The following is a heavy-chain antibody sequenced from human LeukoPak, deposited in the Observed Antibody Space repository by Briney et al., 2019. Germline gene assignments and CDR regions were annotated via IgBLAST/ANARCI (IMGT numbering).Heavy chain of an antibody. CDR3: ARRRYYDGSGYLE. Sequence: SETLSLTCSVSGDSVSRSDSYWDWIRQPPGKGLEWIGTIYYSGRTYYSPSLKSRVTMSVDPPNNQFSLTLRSVTAADTALYYCARRRYYDGSGYLEWGQGTLLSVSS. CDR2: IYYSGRT. V-gene: IGHV4-39*01. J-gene: IGHJ1*01. CDR1: GDSVSRSDSY. D-gene: IGHD3-22*01.